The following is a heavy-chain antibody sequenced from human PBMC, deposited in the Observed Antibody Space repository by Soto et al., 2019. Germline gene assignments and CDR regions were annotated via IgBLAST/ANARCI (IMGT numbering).Heavy chain of an antibody. CDR1: GFNYNSYS. D-gene: IGHD3-10*01. J-gene: IGHJ3*02. V-gene: IGHV3-48*01. CDR2: ITSSTTGI. Sequence: GGSLRLSCVASGFNYNSYSMNWVRQAPGKGLEWVSYITSSTTGIYYADSVRGRFTISRDNAKNSLYLQMNSLRAEDTAVYYCARNFFGNREDAFDIWGQGTMVTVSS. CDR3: ARNFFGNREDAFDI.